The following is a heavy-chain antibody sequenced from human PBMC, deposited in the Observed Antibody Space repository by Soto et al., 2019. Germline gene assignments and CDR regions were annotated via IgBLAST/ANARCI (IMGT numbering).Heavy chain of an antibody. CDR3: ASRDPGTSVDY. D-gene: IGHD1-7*01. J-gene: IGHJ4*02. CDR1: GGSFSGYY. CDR2: INHSGST. V-gene: IGHV4-34*01. Sequence: LSLTCAVYGGSFSGYYWSWIRQPPGKGLEWIGEINHSGSTNYNPSLKSRVTISLDKSENQFSLKVTSLTAADTAVYYCASRDPGTSVDYWGQGTLVTVS.